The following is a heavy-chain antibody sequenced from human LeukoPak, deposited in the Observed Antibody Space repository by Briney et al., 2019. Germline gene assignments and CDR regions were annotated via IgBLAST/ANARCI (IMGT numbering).Heavy chain of an antibody. V-gene: IGHV1-24*01. Sequence: GSSVTVSSNVSGSTLTELSMHWVRQAAGKVLEWMGGFHPEDGETIYAQKFQGRVAMTEDTSTDTAYMELSSLGSEDTGVYYCATFGGNSVGRVFWFDPWGQGTLVTVSS. CDR2: FHPEDGET. D-gene: IGHD4-23*01. CDR3: ATFGGNSVGRVFWFDP. CDR1: GSTLTELS. J-gene: IGHJ5*02.